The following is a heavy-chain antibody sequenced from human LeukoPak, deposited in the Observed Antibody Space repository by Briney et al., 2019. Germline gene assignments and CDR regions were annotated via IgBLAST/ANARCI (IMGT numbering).Heavy chain of an antibody. J-gene: IGHJ4*02. CDR1: GFTFSGYS. V-gene: IGHV3-7*01. D-gene: IGHD2-15*01. CDR3: ARVIAGAIDY. Sequence: GGSLRLSCAASGFTFSGYSMTWVRQAPGKGLEWVANVAPDGSAQNYVDSLEGRFTISRDNPNNSLYLQMHSQRAEDAAVYYCARVIAGAIDYWGQGTLVTVSS. CDR2: VAPDGSAQ.